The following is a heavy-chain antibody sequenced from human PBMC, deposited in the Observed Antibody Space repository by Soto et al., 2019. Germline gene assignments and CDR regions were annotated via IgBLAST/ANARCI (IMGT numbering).Heavy chain of an antibody. CDR1: GFTSSNAW. V-gene: IGHV3-15*01. CDR2: IKSKTDGGTT. D-gene: IGHD6-13*01. Sequence: GGSLRLSCAASGFTSSNAWMSWVRQAPGEGLEWVGRIKSKTDGGTTDYAAPVKGRFTISRDDSKNTLYLQMNSLKTEDTAVYYCTTEIAAAGTSWFDPWGQGTLVPVSS. J-gene: IGHJ5*02. CDR3: TTEIAAAGTSWFDP.